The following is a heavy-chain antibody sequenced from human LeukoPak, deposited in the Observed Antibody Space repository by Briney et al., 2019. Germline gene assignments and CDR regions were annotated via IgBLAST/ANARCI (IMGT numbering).Heavy chain of an antibody. V-gene: IGHV1-8*03. CDR3: ARRSLDVTGIEAFDY. CDR2: MNPKNGDT. Sequence: ASVKVSCKASGYTFTSFDINWVRQATGQGLEWMGWMNPKNGDTGYAQKFQGRVTITRDTSISTAYMELSSLRSEDTAVYYCARRSLDVTGIEAFDYWGQGALVTVSS. J-gene: IGHJ4*02. D-gene: IGHD2-21*02. CDR1: GYTFTSFD.